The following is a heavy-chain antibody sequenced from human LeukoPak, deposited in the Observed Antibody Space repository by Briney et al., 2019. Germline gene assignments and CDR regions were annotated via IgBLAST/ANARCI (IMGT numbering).Heavy chain of an antibody. Sequence: SSETLSLTCAVSGYSISSGYYWGWIRQPPGKGLEWIGSIYHSGSTYYNPSLKSRVTISVDTSKNQLSLKLSSVTAADTAVYYCARHYGGSTGVLWFDPWGQGTLVTVSS. V-gene: IGHV4-38-2*01. J-gene: IGHJ5*02. CDR1: GYSISSGYY. CDR3: ARHYGGSTGVLWFDP. D-gene: IGHD4-23*01. CDR2: IYHSGST.